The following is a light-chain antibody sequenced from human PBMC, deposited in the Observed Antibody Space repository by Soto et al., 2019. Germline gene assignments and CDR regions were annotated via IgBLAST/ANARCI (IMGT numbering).Light chain of an antibody. Sequence: EIVLTQSPGTLSLSPGDRATLSCRASQSVSSSYLACYQQKPGQAPRLLIYGASSRATGSPDRFSGSGSGTDFTLPISRLEPADFSVYYCQQYGSSHMYTFGQGTKLEIK. V-gene: IGKV3-20*01. CDR2: GAS. CDR1: QSVSSSY. CDR3: QQYGSSHMYT. J-gene: IGKJ2*01.